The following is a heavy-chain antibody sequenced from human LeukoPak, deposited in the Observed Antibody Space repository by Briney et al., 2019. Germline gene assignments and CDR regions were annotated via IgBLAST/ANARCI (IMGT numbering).Heavy chain of an antibody. CDR3: ARLFDFWSGSYWYFDL. CDR1: GGSFSGYY. CDR2: FTRDGNT. J-gene: IGHJ2*01. D-gene: IGHD3-3*01. Sequence: SETLFLTCDVYGGSFSGYYWSWIRQPPGKGLEWIGEFTRDGNTNYNPSLKSRVTISVDTSRNQFSLKVNSVTAADTAVYYCARLFDFWSGSYWYFDLWGRGTLVTVSS. V-gene: IGHV4-34*01.